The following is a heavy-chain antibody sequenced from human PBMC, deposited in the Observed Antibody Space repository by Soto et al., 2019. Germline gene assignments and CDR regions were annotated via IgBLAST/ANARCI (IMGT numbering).Heavy chain of an antibody. CDR3: ARLRASITMVRGVDYYYGMDV. D-gene: IGHD3-10*01. J-gene: IGHJ6*02. V-gene: IGHV5-51*01. Sequence: LGESLKISCKGSGYSFTSYWIGWVRQMPGKGLEWMGIIYPGDSDTRYSPSFQGQVTISADKSISTAYLQWSSLKASDTAMYYCARLRASITMVRGVDYYYGMDVWGQGTTVTVSS. CDR1: GYSFTSYW. CDR2: IYPGDSDT.